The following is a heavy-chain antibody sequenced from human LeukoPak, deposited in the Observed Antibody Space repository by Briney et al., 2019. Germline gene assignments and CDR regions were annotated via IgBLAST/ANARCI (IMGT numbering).Heavy chain of an antibody. CDR3: ASIGASSSSRVPAFDI. V-gene: IGHV3-21*01. CDR1: GFTFSSYS. D-gene: IGHD6-6*01. Sequence: GGSLRLSCAASGFTFSSYSMNWVRQAPGKGLDWVSSISSSSSYIYYTDSVKGRFTISRDNAKNSLYLQMNSLRAEDTAVYYCASIGASSSSRVPAFDIWGQGTMVTVSS. CDR2: ISSSSSYI. J-gene: IGHJ3*02.